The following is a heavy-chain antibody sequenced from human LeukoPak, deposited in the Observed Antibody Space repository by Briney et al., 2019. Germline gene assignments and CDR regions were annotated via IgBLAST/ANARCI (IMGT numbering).Heavy chain of an antibody. V-gene: IGHV1-46*01. CDR1: GYTLTELS. J-gene: IGHJ3*01. D-gene: IGHD5-24*01. CDR3: ARIRDGYNDAYDV. Sequence: ASVKVSCKVSGYTLTELSMHWVRQAPGQGREWMGLINPGGDNTDYAQNFQGRVTMTRDTSTSTVYMGLSSLRSEDTAVYYCARIRDGYNDAYDVWGQGTMVTVSS. CDR2: INPGGDNT.